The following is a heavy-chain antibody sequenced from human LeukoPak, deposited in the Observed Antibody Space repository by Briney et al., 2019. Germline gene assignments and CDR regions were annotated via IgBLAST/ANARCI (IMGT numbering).Heavy chain of an antibody. CDR2: ISAYNGNT. D-gene: IGHD3-10*01. V-gene: IGHV1-18*01. CDR1: GYTFSNYG. CDR3: GRDLPLGFYGSGSLGH. Sequence: ASVKVSCKASGYTFSNYGISWVRQAPGQGLEWMAWISAYNGNTNYAQKFQGRVTMTTDTSTSTAFMELRSLKSDDTAVYYCGRDLPLGFYGSGSLGHWGQGSLVTVSS. J-gene: IGHJ4*02.